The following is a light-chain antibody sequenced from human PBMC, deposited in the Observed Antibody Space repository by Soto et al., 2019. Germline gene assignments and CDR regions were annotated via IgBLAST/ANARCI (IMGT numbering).Light chain of an antibody. Sequence: DVVMTQTPVSLSVTPGQAASISCKSTLSLLYSDGKTYSYWYLQKPGKAPQLLIYEGSRRSSGVPERFSGTGSGTDFTLTISRVEADDVGIYYCLQSIYLPLTFGGGTTVEIK. J-gene: IGKJ4*01. CDR2: EGS. CDR1: LSLLYSDGKTY. CDR3: LQSIYLPLT. V-gene: IGKV2-29*03.